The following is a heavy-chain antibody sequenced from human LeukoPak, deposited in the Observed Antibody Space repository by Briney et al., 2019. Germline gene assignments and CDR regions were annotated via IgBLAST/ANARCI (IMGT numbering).Heavy chain of an antibody. V-gene: IGHV3-7*01. CDR3: ARGRFSYDNTGYSSFYY. Sequence: GGSLRLSCTASRFAFSTYWMSWVRQAPGGGLEWVSNIDQDGSEKHYVDSVKGRFTISRDNARNSLFLQMNSLRAEDTAVYYCARGRFSYDNTGYSSFYYWGQGTLVTVSS. D-gene: IGHD2-2*03. CDR2: IDQDGSEK. CDR1: RFAFSTYW. J-gene: IGHJ4*02.